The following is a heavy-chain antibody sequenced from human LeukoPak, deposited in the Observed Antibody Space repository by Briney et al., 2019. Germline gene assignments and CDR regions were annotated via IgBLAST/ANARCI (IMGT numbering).Heavy chain of an antibody. V-gene: IGHV4-34*01. J-gene: IGHJ4*02. CDR2: INHSGST. CDR1: DGSLSGHY. Sequence: PSETLSLTCAVYDGSLSGHYWSWIRQTPGKGLEWIGEINHSGSTNYNPSLKSRVTISVDTSKNQFSLKLSSVTAADTAVYYCARGGYYYDSSGYYSDQYYFDYWGQGTLVTVSS. D-gene: IGHD3-22*01. CDR3: ARGGYYYDSSGYYSDQYYFDY.